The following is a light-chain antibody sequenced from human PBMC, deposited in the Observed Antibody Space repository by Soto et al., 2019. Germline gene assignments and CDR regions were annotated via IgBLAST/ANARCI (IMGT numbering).Light chain of an antibody. J-gene: IGKJ2*01. CDR3: QQSFSIPYT. Sequence: DIQMPQSPSSLSAFIGDRVTITCRTSHNISSHLNWYHQKPWKAPNLLIYAASSLESGVPAGFSHSGSGTDFTLTITSLQPDDFANYYCQQSFSIPYTFGQGTKLQIK. V-gene: IGKV1-39*01. CDR1: HNISSH. CDR2: AAS.